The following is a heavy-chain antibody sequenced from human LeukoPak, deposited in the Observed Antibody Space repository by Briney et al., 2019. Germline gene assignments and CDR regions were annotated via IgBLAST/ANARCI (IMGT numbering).Heavy chain of an antibody. CDR1: GYTFTSYG. D-gene: IGHD1-26*01. J-gene: IGHJ4*02. V-gene: IGHV1-18*01. Sequence: ASVKVSCKASGYTFTSYGISWVRQGPGQGLEWMGWISAYNGNTNYAQKLQGRVTMTTDTSTSTAYMELRSLRSDDTAVYYCARDKWDSGSHGFDYWGQGTLVTVSS. CDR3: ARDKWDSGSHGFDY. CDR2: ISAYNGNT.